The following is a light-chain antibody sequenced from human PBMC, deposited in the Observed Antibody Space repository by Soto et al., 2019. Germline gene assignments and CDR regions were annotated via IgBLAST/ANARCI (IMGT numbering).Light chain of an antibody. CDR3: QQYDSILGT. Sequence: DIQMTQSPSSVSASVGDRVTITCRSSEDISTWLAWYQQKPGKAPKLLIYAASSLQSGVPSRFRGSGSGTEFTLTISNLQPDDFATYYCQQYDSILGTFGPGTKVDIK. CDR1: EDISTW. CDR2: AAS. V-gene: IGKV1D-16*01. J-gene: IGKJ1*01.